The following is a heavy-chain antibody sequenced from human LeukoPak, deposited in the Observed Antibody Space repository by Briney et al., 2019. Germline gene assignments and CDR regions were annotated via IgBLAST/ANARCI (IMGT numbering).Heavy chain of an antibody. Sequence: PSETLSLTCTVSGGSISSGDYYWSWIRQPPGKGLEWIGHIYYSGSTYYNPSLKSRVTISVDTSKNQFSLKLSSVTAADTAVYYCARGAMTTNFGMDVWGQGTTVTVSS. J-gene: IGHJ6*02. V-gene: IGHV4-30-4*01. D-gene: IGHD4-17*01. CDR1: GGSISSGDYY. CDR2: IYYSGST. CDR3: ARGAMTTNFGMDV.